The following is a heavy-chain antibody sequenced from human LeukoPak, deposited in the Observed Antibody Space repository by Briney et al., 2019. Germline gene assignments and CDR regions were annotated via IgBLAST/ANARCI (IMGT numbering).Heavy chain of an antibody. Sequence: PSETLSLTCAVYGGSFSGYYWSWTRQPPGKGLEWIGEINHSGSTNYNPSLKSRVTISVDTSKNQFPLKLSSVTAADTAVYYCAREEDTASYWGQGTLVTVSS. CDR2: INHSGST. CDR1: GGSFSGYY. V-gene: IGHV4-34*01. CDR3: AREEDTASY. D-gene: IGHD5-18*01. J-gene: IGHJ4*02.